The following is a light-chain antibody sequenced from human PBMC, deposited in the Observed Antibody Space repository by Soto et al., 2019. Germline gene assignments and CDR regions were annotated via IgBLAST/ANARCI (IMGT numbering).Light chain of an antibody. CDR1: QSVSSRY. V-gene: IGKV3-20*01. Sequence: EIVWTQSPGTLSFSPGERATLTCRAIQSVSSRYLAWFQQKPGQAPRLLIYGASSRATGIPDRFSGRGSGTEFTLTISRLEPEDFTLYGCQQYGNAPFTFSPGNSMDIK. CDR2: GAS. CDR3: QQYGNAPFT. J-gene: IGKJ3*01.